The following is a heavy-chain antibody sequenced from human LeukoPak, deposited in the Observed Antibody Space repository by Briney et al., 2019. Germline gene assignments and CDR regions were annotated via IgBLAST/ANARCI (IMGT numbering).Heavy chain of an antibody. CDR2: TYYSGST. CDR3: ARVGKYCGGDCYSVKF. Sequence: SETLSLTCTVSGASISSGDYYWSWIRQPPGKGLEWIGYTYYSGSTYHNPYLKSRVIISVDTSKNQFSLKLNSVTAADTAVYYCARVGKYCGGDCYSVKFWGQGTLVTVSS. D-gene: IGHD2-21*01. V-gene: IGHV4-30-4*08. J-gene: IGHJ4*02. CDR1: GASISSGDYY.